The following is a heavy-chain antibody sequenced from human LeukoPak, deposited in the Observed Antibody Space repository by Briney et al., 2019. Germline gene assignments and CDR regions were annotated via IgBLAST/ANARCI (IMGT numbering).Heavy chain of an antibody. V-gene: IGHV4-30-4*08. D-gene: IGHD6-13*01. CDR1: GGSISGDDDY. Sequence: KPSQTLSLTCSVSGGSISGDDDYWSWIRQPPGKGLEWIGYIYYSGSTNYNPSLKSRVTISVDTSKNQFSLKLSSVTAADTAVYYCARHGAAAGTWYFDLWGRGTLVTVSS. CDR3: ARHGAAAGTWYFDL. CDR2: IYYSGST. J-gene: IGHJ2*01.